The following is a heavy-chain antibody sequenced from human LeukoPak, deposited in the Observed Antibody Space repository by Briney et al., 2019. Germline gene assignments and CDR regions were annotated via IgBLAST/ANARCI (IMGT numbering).Heavy chain of an antibody. D-gene: IGHD2-2*01. CDR2: IYHSGST. V-gene: IGHV4-38-2*02. J-gene: IGHJ4*02. Sequence: SSETLSLTCTVSGYSISSGYYWGWIRQPPGKGLEWIGSIYHSGSTYYNPSLKSRVTISVDTSKNQFSLKLSSVTAADTAVYYCARDFNIVVVPAASFDYWGQGTLSPSPQ. CDR3: ARDFNIVVVPAASFDY. CDR1: GYSISSGYY.